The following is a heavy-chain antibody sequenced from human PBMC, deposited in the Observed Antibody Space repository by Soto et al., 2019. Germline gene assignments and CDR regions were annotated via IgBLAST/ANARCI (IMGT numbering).Heavy chain of an antibody. D-gene: IGHD6-6*01. CDR3: ARVLRSSSPRYYYYMDV. Sequence: QVQLQQWGAGLLKPSETLSLTCAVYGGSFSGYYWSWIRQPPGKGLEWIGEINHSGSTNYNPSLKSRVTISVDTSKNQFSLKLSSVTAADTAVYYCARVLRSSSPRYYYYMDVWGKRTTVTVSS. CDR2: INHSGST. CDR1: GGSFSGYY. J-gene: IGHJ6*03. V-gene: IGHV4-34*01.